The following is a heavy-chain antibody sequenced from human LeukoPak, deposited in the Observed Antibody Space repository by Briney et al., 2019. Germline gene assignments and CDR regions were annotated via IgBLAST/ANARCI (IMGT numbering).Heavy chain of an antibody. CDR3: AKDHEQLATLPYYFDY. J-gene: IGHJ4*02. V-gene: IGHV3-23*01. CDR1: GFTFSSYA. Sequence: GGSLRLSCAASGFTFSSYAMSWVRQAPGKGLKWVSAISGSGGSTYYADSVKGRFTISRDNSKNTLYLQMNSLRAEDTAVYYCAKDHEQLATLPYYFDYWGQGTLVTVSS. D-gene: IGHD6-6*01. CDR2: ISGSGGST.